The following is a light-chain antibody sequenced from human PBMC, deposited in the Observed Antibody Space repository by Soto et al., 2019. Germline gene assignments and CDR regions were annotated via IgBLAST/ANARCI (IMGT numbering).Light chain of an antibody. V-gene: IGKV3-20*01. Sequence: EIVLTQSPATLSLSPGERATLXXRASQSVSSNLAWYQQKPGQAPRLXIYGASSRATGIPDRFSGSGSGTDFTLTISRLEPEDFAVYYCQQYGSSPITFGQGTRLEIK. CDR1: QSVSSN. CDR3: QQYGSSPIT. CDR2: GAS. J-gene: IGKJ5*01.